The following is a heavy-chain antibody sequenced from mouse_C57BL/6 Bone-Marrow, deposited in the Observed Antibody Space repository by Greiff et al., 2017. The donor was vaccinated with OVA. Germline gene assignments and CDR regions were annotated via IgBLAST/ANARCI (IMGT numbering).Heavy chain of an antibody. CDR2: IDPENGDT. J-gene: IGHJ2*01. V-gene: IGHV14-4*01. CDR3: TTYGSSL. Sequence: VQLQQSGAELVRPGASVKLSCTASGFNIKDDYMHWVKQRPEQGLEWIGWIDPENGDTEYASKFQGKATITADTSSNTAYLQLSSLTSEDTAVYYGTTYGSSLWGQGTTLTVSS. CDR1: GFNIKDDY. D-gene: IGHD1-1*01.